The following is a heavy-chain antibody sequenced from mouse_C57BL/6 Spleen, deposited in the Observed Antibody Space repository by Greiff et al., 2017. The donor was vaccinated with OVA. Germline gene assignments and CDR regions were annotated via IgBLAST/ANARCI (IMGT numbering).Heavy chain of an antibody. D-gene: IGHD1-1*01. CDR2: IDPEAGDT. J-gene: IGHJ2*01. V-gene: IGHV14-1*01. CDR1: GFNIKDYY. Sequence: VQLQQSGAELVRPGASVTLSCTASGFNIKDYYMHWVKQRPEQGLEWIGRIDPEAGDTEYAPKFQGKATMTADTSSNTAYLQLSSLTSEDTAVYNCTTLYYGSSPSHYFDYWGQGTTLTVSS. CDR3: TTLYYGSSPSHYFDY.